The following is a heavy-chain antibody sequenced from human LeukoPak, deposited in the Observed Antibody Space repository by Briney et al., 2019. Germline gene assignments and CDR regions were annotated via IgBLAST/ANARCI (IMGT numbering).Heavy chain of an antibody. CDR1: RFIFDNYG. V-gene: IGHV3-49*04. Sequence: GGSLRLSCAASRFIFDNYGMTWVRQAPGKGLEWVGFIRSKPYGGTTEYAASVKGRFTISRDDSKSIAYLQMNSLKTEDTAVYFCTGSFGELSFFDYWGQGTLVTVSS. CDR3: TGSFGELSFFDY. D-gene: IGHD3-10*01. J-gene: IGHJ4*02. CDR2: IRSKPYGGTT.